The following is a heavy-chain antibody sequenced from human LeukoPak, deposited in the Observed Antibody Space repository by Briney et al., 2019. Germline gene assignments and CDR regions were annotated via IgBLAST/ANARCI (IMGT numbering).Heavy chain of an antibody. Sequence: GGSLRLSCAASGFTFSSYEMNWVRQAPGKGLEWVANIKQDGSEKNYVDSVKGRFIISRDNAKNSLYLQMSSLRAEDTAVYYCARGSVLRFFDWLLLDFWGQGTLVIVSS. CDR3: ARGSVLRFFDWLLLDF. V-gene: IGHV3-7*01. D-gene: IGHD3-9*01. J-gene: IGHJ4*02. CDR1: GFTFSSYE. CDR2: IKQDGSEK.